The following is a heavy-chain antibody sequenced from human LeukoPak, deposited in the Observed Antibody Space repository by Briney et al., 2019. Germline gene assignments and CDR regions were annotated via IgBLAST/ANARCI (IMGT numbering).Heavy chain of an antibody. Sequence: ASVKVSCKASGYTFTSYGISWVRQAPGQGLEWMGWISAYNGNTNYAQKLQGRVTMTTDTSTSTAYMELRSLRSDDTAVYYCARNPHPSHITGTYNWFDPWGQGTLVTVSS. CDR3: ARNPHPSHITGTYNWFDP. D-gene: IGHD1-7*01. CDR1: GYTFTSYG. CDR2: ISAYNGNT. V-gene: IGHV1-18*01. J-gene: IGHJ5*02.